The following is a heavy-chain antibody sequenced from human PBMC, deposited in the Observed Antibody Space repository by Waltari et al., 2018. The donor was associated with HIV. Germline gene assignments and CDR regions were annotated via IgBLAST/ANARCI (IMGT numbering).Heavy chain of an antibody. Sequence: QVQLVQSGAVGKKPGASVKVSCKTSGYTFSDTYIHWMRQAPGQGPEWMGWINPNSGGTNYAQRFQDRVTLTRDTHISTVFMDLSRLASDDTAVYYCARVPQGRLGELSTYYFDYWGQGSLVIVSS. J-gene: IGHJ4*02. D-gene: IGHD3-16*01. CDR1: GYTFSDTY. CDR2: INPNSGGT. V-gene: IGHV1-2*02. CDR3: ARVPQGRLGELSTYYFDY.